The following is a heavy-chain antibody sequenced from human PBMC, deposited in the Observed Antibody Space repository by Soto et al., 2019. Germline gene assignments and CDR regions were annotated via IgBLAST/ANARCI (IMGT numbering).Heavy chain of an antibody. CDR3: ARIRFLVVVAATLNDAFDI. D-gene: IGHD2-15*01. J-gene: IGHJ3*02. V-gene: IGHV3-30-3*01. CDR1: GFTFSSYA. Sequence: GGSLRLSCAASGFTFSSYAMHWVRQAPGKGLEWVAVISYDGSNKYYADSVKGRFTISRDNSKNTLYLQMNSLRAEDTAVYYWARIRFLVVVAATLNDAFDIWGQGTMVTVSS. CDR2: ISYDGSNK.